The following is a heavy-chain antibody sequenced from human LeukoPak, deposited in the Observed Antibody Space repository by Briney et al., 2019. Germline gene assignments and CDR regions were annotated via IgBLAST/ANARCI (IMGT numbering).Heavy chain of an antibody. CDR2: ISSSSSYI. D-gene: IGHD3-16*01. Sequence: GGSLRLSCAASGFTFSSYSMNWVRQAPGKGLEWVSSISSSSSYIYYADSVKGRFTISRDNAKNSLYLQMNSLRAEDTAVYYCAKGMLTYYYMDVWGKGTTVTVSS. J-gene: IGHJ6*03. V-gene: IGHV3-21*04. CDR3: AKGMLTYYYMDV. CDR1: GFTFSSYS.